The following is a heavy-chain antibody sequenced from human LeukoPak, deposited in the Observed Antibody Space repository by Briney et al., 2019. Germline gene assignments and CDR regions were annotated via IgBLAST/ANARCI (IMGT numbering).Heavy chain of an antibody. Sequence: SVKVSCTASGGTFSSYAISWVRQAPRQRLEWMGRIIPIFGIANYAQKFQGRVTITADKSTSTAYMELSSLRSEDTAVYYCARPVGDYGDYVLGYWGQGTLVTVSS. D-gene: IGHD4-17*01. CDR2: IIPIFGIA. J-gene: IGHJ4*02. V-gene: IGHV1-69*04. CDR1: GGTFSSYA. CDR3: ARPVGDYGDYVLGY.